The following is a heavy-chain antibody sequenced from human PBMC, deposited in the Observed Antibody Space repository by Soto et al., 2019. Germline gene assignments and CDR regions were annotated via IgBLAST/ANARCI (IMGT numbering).Heavy chain of an antibody. Sequence: PGGSLRLSCAASGFTFSSYEMNWVRQAPGKGLEWVSYISSSGSTIYYADSVKGRFTISRDNAKNSLYLQMNSLRAEDTAVYYCARDISVAGNDAFDIWGQGTMVTVSS. V-gene: IGHV3-48*03. J-gene: IGHJ3*02. CDR3: ARDISVAGNDAFDI. D-gene: IGHD6-19*01. CDR1: GFTFSSYE. CDR2: ISSSGSTI.